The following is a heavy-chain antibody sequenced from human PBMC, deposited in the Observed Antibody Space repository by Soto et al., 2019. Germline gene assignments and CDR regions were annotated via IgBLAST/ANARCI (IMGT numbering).Heavy chain of an antibody. Sequence: QLLESGGGLVQSGGSLRLSCAASGFTFGNFAMSWVRQAPGKGLEWVSGIGGRGTTFYADSVKGRFTISRDNSKNTLHVQMNSLRAEDMGVYYCAKFRGRTYGEYHLDYWGQGTLVTVSS. CDR1: GFTFGNFA. CDR2: IGGRGTT. CDR3: AKFRGRTYGEYHLDY. D-gene: IGHD4-17*01. J-gene: IGHJ4*02. V-gene: IGHV3-23*01.